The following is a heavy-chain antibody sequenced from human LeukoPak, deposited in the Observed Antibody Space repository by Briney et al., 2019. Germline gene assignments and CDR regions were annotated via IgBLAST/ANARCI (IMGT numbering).Heavy chain of an antibody. Sequence: SETLSLTCTVSGGSISSSSYYWGWIRQPPGKGLEWIGSIYYSGSTYYNPSLKSRVTISVDTSKNQFSLKLSSVTAADTAVYYCARPSQAPAGAFDIWGQGTMVTVSS. CDR2: IYYSGST. CDR3: ARPSQAPAGAFDI. D-gene: IGHD2-2*01. V-gene: IGHV4-39*01. J-gene: IGHJ3*02. CDR1: GGSISSSSYY.